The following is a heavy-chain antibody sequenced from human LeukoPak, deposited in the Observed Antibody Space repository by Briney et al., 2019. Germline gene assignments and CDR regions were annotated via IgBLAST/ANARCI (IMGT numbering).Heavy chain of an antibody. CDR1: GFTFRSYA. CDR2: ISGSGGDR. Sequence: GGSLRLSCAASGFTFRSYAIYWVRQAPGKGLEWVSGISGSGGDRYFADSVKGRFTISRDNSKNTVFLQMDSLRAEDTAVYYCAKTTAGYSSGRYPGWPIDYWGQGTLVSVPS. V-gene: IGHV3-23*01. D-gene: IGHD6-19*01. CDR3: AKTTAGYSSGRYPGWPIDY. J-gene: IGHJ4*02.